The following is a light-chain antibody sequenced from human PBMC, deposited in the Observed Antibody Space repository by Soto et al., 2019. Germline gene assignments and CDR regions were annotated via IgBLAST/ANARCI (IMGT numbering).Light chain of an antibody. CDR3: QQYGSSPPLT. Sequence: EIVLTQSPGTLSLSPGGRATLSCRASRSVSSSFLAWYQQKPGQAPRLLIYGASSRATGIPDRFSGSGSGTDLPLTISRLEPEDFAVYYCQQYGSSPPLTFGGGTKVEIK. V-gene: IGKV3-20*01. J-gene: IGKJ4*01. CDR2: GAS. CDR1: RSVSSSF.